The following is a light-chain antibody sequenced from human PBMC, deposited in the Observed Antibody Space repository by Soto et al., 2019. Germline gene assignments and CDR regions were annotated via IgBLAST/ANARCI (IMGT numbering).Light chain of an antibody. Sequence: EIVLTQSPGTLSLSPGERATLSCRASQSVSSSYLAWYQQKPGQAPRLLIYGASSRATGIPDRFSGSGSGTDFTLTISSLEPEDFAVYYCQQRSNWPPVLTFGPGTKVDIK. CDR3: QQRSNWPPVLT. CDR2: GAS. J-gene: IGKJ3*01. V-gene: IGKV3D-20*02. CDR1: QSVSSSY.